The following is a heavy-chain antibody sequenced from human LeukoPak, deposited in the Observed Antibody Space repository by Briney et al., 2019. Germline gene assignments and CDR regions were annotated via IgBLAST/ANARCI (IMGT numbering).Heavy chain of an antibody. CDR1: GFTFSSYN. CDR3: ARQSYHGGYAFDI. Sequence: GGSLRLSCAASGFTFSSYNMNWVRQAPGKGPEWLSYISSSSSTIYYADSVKGRFTISRDNAKNSLYLQMNSLRDEDTAVYYCARQSYHGGYAFDIWGQGTMVTVSS. J-gene: IGHJ3*02. CDR2: ISSSSSTI. V-gene: IGHV3-48*02. D-gene: IGHD3-16*01.